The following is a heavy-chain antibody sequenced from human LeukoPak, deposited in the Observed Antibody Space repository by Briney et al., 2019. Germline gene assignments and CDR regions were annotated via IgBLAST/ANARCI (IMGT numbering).Heavy chain of an antibody. V-gene: IGHV4-61*02. CDR2: IYTSGST. CDR1: GGSISSGSYH. D-gene: IGHD6-13*01. CDR3: ARHDYETGYSSSYYWFDP. J-gene: IGHJ5*02. Sequence: PSQTLSLTCAVSGGSISSGSYHWSWIRQPAGKGLEWIGRIYTSGSTSYKSSLKSRVTISADTSKNQFSLKLSAVTAADTAVYYCARHDYETGYSSSYYWFDPWGQGTLVTVSS.